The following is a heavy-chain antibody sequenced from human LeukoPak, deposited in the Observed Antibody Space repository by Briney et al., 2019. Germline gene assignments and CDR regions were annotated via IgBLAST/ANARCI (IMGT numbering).Heavy chain of an antibody. CDR2: IHYSGST. V-gene: IGHV4-59*08. J-gene: IGHJ4*02. CDR3: ARRGLNRQNFDY. Sequence: PSETLSLTCTVSDDSINNNYWSWLWQPPGKELECIGYIHYSGSTNYNPSLKSRVTISIDTSKNQFSLKLNSVTAADTAVYYCARRGLNRQNFDYWGQGTLVTVSS. CDR1: DDSINNNY. D-gene: IGHD3-16*01.